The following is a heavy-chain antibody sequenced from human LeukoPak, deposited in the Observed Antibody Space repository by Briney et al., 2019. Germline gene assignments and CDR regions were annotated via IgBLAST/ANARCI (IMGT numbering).Heavy chain of an antibody. J-gene: IGHJ6*03. V-gene: IGHV4-4*07. CDR2: IYTSGRP. Sequence: NPSETLSLTCTVSGGSISSYYWSWIRQPAGKGLEWIGRIYTSGRPNYNPSLKSRVTMSVDTSKNQFSLKLSSVTAADTAVYYCAREWADGCSGGSCYSLGYYYYYMDVWGKGTTVTVSS. CDR1: GGSISSYY. D-gene: IGHD2-15*01. CDR3: AREWADGCSGGSCYSLGYYYYYMDV.